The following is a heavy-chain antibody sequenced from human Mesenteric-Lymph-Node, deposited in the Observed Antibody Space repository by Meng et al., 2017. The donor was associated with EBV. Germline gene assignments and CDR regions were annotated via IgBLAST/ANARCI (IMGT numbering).Heavy chain of an antibody. CDR1: RDTFTSDN. V-gene: IGHV1-8*01. CDR3: AKTRSGSPCVFDN. J-gene: IGHJ4*02. D-gene: IGHD1-26*01. CDR2: MHADSGDT. Sequence: PPLPELKQPTASVEASCTSSRDTFTSDNITWVQQATRRGLEWIGWMHADSGDTGYGPKFQDSVSMTRNTYISTAYMGLSSLSHEDTAIYYWAKTRSGSPCVFDNWGQGTLVTVSS.